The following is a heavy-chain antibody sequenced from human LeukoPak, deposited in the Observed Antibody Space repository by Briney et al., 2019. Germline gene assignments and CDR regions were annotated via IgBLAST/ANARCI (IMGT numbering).Heavy chain of an antibody. CDR1: GGSFSGCY. Sequence: PSETLSLTCAVYGGSFSGCYWSWIRQPPGKGLEWIGEINHSGSTNYNPSLKSRVTISVDTSKNQFSLKLSSVTAADTAVYYCARVKIQLWLDYWGQGTLVTVSS. CDR3: ARVKIQLWLDY. CDR2: INHSGST. J-gene: IGHJ4*02. D-gene: IGHD5-18*01. V-gene: IGHV4-34*01.